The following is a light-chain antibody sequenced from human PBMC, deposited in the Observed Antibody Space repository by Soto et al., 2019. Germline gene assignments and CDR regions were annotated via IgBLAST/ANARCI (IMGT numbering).Light chain of an antibody. V-gene: IGKV3-20*01. CDR3: QQYGSSRWT. CDR2: AIS. J-gene: IGKJ1*01. CDR1: ESVTENQ. Sequence: EIVLTQSPGTLSLSPGDRATLSCRSSESVTENQLAWYQQKPGQAPRLLIYAISTRATGVPDRFSGSGSGRDFTLTISRVEPEDFAMYYCQQYGSSRWTFAQGTKV.